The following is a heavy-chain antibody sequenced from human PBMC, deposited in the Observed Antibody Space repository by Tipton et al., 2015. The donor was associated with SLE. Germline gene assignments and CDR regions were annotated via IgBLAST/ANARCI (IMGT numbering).Heavy chain of an antibody. D-gene: IGHD3-10*01. CDR1: GGSISSHY. J-gene: IGHJ6*04. CDR2: IYYSGST. CDR3: ARASPMVRGVIPSLDV. Sequence: TLSLTCTVSGGSISSHYWSWIRQPPGKGLEWIGYIYYSGSTNYNPSLKSRVTISVDTSKNQFSLKLSSVTAADTAVYYCARASPMVRGVIPSLDVWGKGTTVTVSS. V-gene: IGHV4-59*11.